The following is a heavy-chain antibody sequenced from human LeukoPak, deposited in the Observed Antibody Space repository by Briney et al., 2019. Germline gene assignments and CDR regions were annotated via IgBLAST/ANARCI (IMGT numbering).Heavy chain of an antibody. CDR3: ARDTDFAFDY. J-gene: IGHJ4*02. CDR1: GFTPSSFS. D-gene: IGHD4-11*01. Sequence: PGGSLRLSCAASGFTPSSFSMNWVRHAPGKGLERVSYFSSRSGIISYADSVKGRFTISRDDAKNSLYLQMNSLRDEDTAVYYCARDTDFAFDYWGQGTLVTVS. CDR2: FSSRSGII. V-gene: IGHV3-48*02.